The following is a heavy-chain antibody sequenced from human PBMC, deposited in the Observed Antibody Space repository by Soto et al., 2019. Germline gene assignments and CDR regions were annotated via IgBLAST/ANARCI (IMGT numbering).Heavy chain of an antibody. CDR2: IIPIFGLA. CDR1: GDTFSNYT. Sequence: QVQLVQSGAEVKKPGSSVKVSCKASGDTFSNYTISWVRQAPGQGLEWMGRIIPIFGLANYPQEFQGRVTITADNSTSTGYMELSSLRSEDTAVYYCARVKTASENYEGDYYMDVWGKGTTVTVSS. J-gene: IGHJ6*03. D-gene: IGHD3-16*01. CDR3: ARVKTASENYEGDYYMDV. V-gene: IGHV1-69*02.